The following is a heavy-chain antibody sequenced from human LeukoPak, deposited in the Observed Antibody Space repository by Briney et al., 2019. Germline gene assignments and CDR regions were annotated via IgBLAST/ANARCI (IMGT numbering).Heavy chain of an antibody. J-gene: IGHJ3*02. CDR2: IYYSGST. Sequence: SETLSLTCTVSGGSISSSSYYWGWIRQPPGKGLEWIGSIYYSGSTYYNPSLKSRVTISVDTSKNQFSLKLSSVTAADTAVYYCARDRGRGKSFDIWGQGTMVTVSS. CDR1: GGSISSSSYY. V-gene: IGHV4-39*07. CDR3: ARDRGRGKSFDI. D-gene: IGHD3-10*01.